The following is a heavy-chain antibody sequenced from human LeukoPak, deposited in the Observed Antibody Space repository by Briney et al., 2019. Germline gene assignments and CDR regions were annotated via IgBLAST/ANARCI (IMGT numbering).Heavy chain of an antibody. Sequence: SETLSLTCTVSGGSISSGGYYWSWIRQHPGKGLEWIGYIYYSGSTYYNPSLKSRVTLSVDTSKNQFSLKLSSVTAADTAVYYCARDSFPYGDMFDYWGQGTLVTVSS. CDR3: ARDSFPYGDMFDY. D-gene: IGHD4-17*01. J-gene: IGHJ4*02. CDR2: IYYSGST. V-gene: IGHV4-31*03. CDR1: GGSISSGGYY.